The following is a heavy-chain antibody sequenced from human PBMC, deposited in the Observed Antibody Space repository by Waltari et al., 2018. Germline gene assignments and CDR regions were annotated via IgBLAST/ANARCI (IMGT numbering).Heavy chain of an antibody. CDR1: GYSIRDGYF. J-gene: IGHJ4*02. CDR3: ARDLDGGNAAEYFDP. CDR2: IKHKGNT. D-gene: IGHD2-15*01. Sequence: QVQLQESGPGQLKPSETLSLTCSVSGYSIRDGYFWGWIRLPPRKGLEWIGSIKHKGNTYYNPSLKSRVTLSLDTSKNQFSLTLTSVTAADTARYYCARDLDGGNAAEYFDPWGQGTLLTVSS. V-gene: IGHV4-38-2*02.